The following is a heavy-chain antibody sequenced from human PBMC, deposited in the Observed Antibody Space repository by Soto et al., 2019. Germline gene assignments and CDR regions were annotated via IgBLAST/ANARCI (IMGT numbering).Heavy chain of an antibody. CDR3: AKEDGAGSKS. D-gene: IGHD1-26*01. CDR1: GGDLRNSG. Sequence: QVHLVQSGAEMKKPGSSVKVSCKVSGGDLRNSGISWVRQAPGQGLEWMGGIFPLLEMVDYSQKVQGRVTIAAVDSTTTAYMDLGSLRCDDTAVYYCAKEDGAGSKSRGQGTLVIVSS. V-gene: IGHV1-69*04. J-gene: IGHJ4*02. CDR2: IFPLLEMV.